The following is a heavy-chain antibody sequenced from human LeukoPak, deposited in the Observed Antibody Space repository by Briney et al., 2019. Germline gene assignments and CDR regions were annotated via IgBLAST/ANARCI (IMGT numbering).Heavy chain of an antibody. CDR1: GFTFSSYG. Sequence: HPGGSLRLSCAASGFTFSSYGMHWVRQAPGKGLEWVAFIRYDGSNKYYADSVKGRFTISRDNSKNTLYLQMGSLRADDTAVYYCASLTQTATSEDYWGQGTLVSVSS. V-gene: IGHV3-30*02. J-gene: IGHJ4*02. CDR3: ASLTQTATSEDY. D-gene: IGHD3-9*01. CDR2: IRYDGSNK.